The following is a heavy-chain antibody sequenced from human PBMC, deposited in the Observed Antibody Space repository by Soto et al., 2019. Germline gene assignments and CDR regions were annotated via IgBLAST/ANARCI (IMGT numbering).Heavy chain of an antibody. J-gene: IGHJ4*02. V-gene: IGHV3-23*01. D-gene: IGHD3-10*01. Sequence: GGSLRLSCSASGFTFSSYAMSWVRQAPGKGLEWVSAIRGGGGSTYYADSVKGRFTISRDNSKNTLYLQMNSLRAEDTAVYYCAKALLWFGEFPFDYWGQGTLVTVSS. CDR3: AKALLWFGEFPFDY. CDR2: IRGGGGST. CDR1: GFTFSSYA.